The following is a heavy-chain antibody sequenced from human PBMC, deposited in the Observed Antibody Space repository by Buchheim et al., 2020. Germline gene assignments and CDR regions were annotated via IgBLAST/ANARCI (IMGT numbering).Heavy chain of an antibody. Sequence: EVQLLESGGGLVQPGGSLRLSCAASGFTFSSYAMSWVRQAPGKGLEWVSAISGSGGSTYYADSVKGRFTISRDNSKNTLSLQMNSLRAEDTAVYYCAKRGEYSRLPHGFYFDYWGQGTL. J-gene: IGHJ4*02. D-gene: IGHD6-6*01. CDR3: AKRGEYSRLPHGFYFDY. CDR1: GFTFSSYA. V-gene: IGHV3-23*01. CDR2: ISGSGGST.